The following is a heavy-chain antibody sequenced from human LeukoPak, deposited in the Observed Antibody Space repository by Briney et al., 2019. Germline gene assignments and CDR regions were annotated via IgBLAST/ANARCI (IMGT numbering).Heavy chain of an antibody. CDR3: ATRTGDFWSGYVY. D-gene: IGHD3-3*01. Sequence: ASLKFSFKLSGDILTELSIQWVRQAPGKGLECMGGFDPEQNTMIYAQRLQGRVTMTEDTSTDTAYMELSSLTSEDTGIYYCATRTGDFWSGYVYWGQGTLVTVSS. CDR2: FDPEQNTM. V-gene: IGHV1-24*01. J-gene: IGHJ4*02. CDR1: GDILTELS.